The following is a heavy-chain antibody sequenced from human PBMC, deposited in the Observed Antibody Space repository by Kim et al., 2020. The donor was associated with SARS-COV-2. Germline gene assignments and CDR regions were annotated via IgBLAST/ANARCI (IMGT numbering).Heavy chain of an antibody. Sequence: GGSLRLSCAASGFTFSSYGMSWVRQAPGKGLEWVANIKQDGSEKYYVDSVKGRFTISRDNAKNSLYLQMNSLRAEDTAVYYCARDSRYWGSYRYFDYWGQGTLVTVSS. V-gene: IGHV3-7*01. CDR1: GFTFSSYG. D-gene: IGHD3-16*02. J-gene: IGHJ4*02. CDR2: IKQDGSEK. CDR3: ARDSRYWGSYRYFDY.